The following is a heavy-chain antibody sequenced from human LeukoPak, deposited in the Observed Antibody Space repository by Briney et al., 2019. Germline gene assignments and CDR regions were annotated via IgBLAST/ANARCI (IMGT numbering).Heavy chain of an antibody. CDR3: ARAQGGYSGYDWDYYYYMDV. Sequence: SETLPLTCTVSGGSISSYYWSWIRQPPGKGLKWIGYIYYSGSTNYNPSLKSRVTISVDTSKNQFSLKLSSVTAADTAVYYCARAQGGYSGYDWDYYYYMDVWGKGTTVTISS. D-gene: IGHD5-12*01. J-gene: IGHJ6*03. CDR2: IYYSGST. CDR1: GGSISSYY. V-gene: IGHV4-59*01.